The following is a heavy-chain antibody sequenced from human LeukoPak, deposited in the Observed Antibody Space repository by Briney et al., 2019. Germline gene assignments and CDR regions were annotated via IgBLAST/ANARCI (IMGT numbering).Heavy chain of an antibody. J-gene: IGHJ3*02. D-gene: IGHD3-9*01. CDR3: ARDRRYYDILTGYYGAFDI. CDR2: INSDGRT. CDR1: GFTVSNNY. V-gene: IGHV3-53*01. Sequence: GGSLRLSCAASGFTVSNNYMSWVRQAPGKGLEWVSLINSDGRTSYTDSVKGRFTISRDNAKNSLYLQMNSLRAEDTAVYYCARDRRYYDILTGYYGAFDIWGQGTMVTVSS.